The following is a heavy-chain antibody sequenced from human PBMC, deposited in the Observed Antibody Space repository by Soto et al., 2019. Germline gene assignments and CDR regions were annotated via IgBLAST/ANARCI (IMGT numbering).Heavy chain of an antibody. CDR3: AKCGGWFGEFNAFDI. D-gene: IGHD3-10*01. CDR1: GFTFDDYA. V-gene: IGHV3-9*01. CDR2: ISWNSGSI. Sequence: EVQLVESGGGLVQPGRSLRLSCAASGFTFDDYAMHWVRQAPGKGLEWVSGISWNSGSIGYADSVKGRFTISRDNAKNSLYLQMNSLRAEDTALYYCAKCGGWFGEFNAFDIWGQGTMVTVSS. J-gene: IGHJ3*02.